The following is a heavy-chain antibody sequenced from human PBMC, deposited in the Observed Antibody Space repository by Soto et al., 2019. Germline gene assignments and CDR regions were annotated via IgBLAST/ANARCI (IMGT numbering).Heavy chain of an antibody. CDR2: IIPIFGTA. D-gene: IGHD6-19*01. J-gene: IGHJ5*02. CDR3: ARSNSSGRYIGGWFDP. CDR1: GGTFSSYA. Sequence: QVQLVQSGAEVKKPGSSVKVSCKASGGTFSSYAISWVRQAPGQGLEWMGGIIPIFGTANYAQKFQGRVTITADESTSTAYMELSSLRSEDTAVYYCARSNSSGRYIGGWFDPWGQGTLVTVSS. V-gene: IGHV1-69*01.